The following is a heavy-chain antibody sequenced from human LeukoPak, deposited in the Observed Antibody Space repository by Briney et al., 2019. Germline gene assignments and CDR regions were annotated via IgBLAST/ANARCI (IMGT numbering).Heavy chain of an antibody. CDR2: VSNDGSNR. CDR3: AKDRSNYGFDY. Sequence: GGSLRLSCAASGFTFSTYGVHWVRQAPAKGLEWVAVVSNDGSNRYYADSVKGRFTISRDNSKNTLDLQMDSLGAEDTAVYFCAKDRSNYGFDYWGQGTLVTVSS. V-gene: IGHV3-30*18. D-gene: IGHD3-10*01. J-gene: IGHJ4*02. CDR1: GFTFSTYG.